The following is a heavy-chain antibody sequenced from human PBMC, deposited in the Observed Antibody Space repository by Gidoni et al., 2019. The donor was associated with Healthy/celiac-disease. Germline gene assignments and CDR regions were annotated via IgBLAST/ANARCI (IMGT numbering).Heavy chain of an antibody. V-gene: IGHV4-38-2*02. CDR3: ARDGYYYDGGGLGVNWFDP. CDR2: IYHSGST. D-gene: IGHD3-22*01. Sequence: QVQLQESGPGLVKPSETLSLTCTVSGYSISSGYYWGWIRQPPGKGLEWIGSIYHSGSTYYNPSLKSRVTISVDTSKNQFSLKLSSVTAADTAVYYCARDGYYYDGGGLGVNWFDPWGQGTLVTVSS. CDR1: GYSISSGYY. J-gene: IGHJ5*02.